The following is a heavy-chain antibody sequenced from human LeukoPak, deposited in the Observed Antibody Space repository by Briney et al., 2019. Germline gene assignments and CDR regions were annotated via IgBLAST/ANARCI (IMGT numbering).Heavy chain of an antibody. J-gene: IGHJ5*02. CDR3: ASLAAAGTLNWFDP. CDR2: INPNSGGT. D-gene: IGHD6-13*01. V-gene: IGHV1-2*02. CDR1: GYTFTGYY. Sequence: VASVKASCKASGYTFTGYYMHWVRQAPGQGLEWMGWINPNSGGTNYAQKFQGRVTMTRDTSISTAYMELSRLRSDDTAVYYCASLAAAGTLNWFDPWGQGTLVTVSS.